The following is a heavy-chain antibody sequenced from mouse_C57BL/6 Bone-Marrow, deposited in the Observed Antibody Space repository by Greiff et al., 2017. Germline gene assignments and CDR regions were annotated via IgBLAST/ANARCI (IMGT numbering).Heavy chain of an antibody. Sequence: QVQLQQSGAELMKPGASVKLSCKATGYTFTGYWIEWVKQRPGHGLEWIGEILPGSGSTNYNEKFKGKATFTADTSSNTAYMQLSSLTTEDSAIYYCASRRVIYYGNYGWYFDVWGTGTTVTVSS. V-gene: IGHV1-9*01. J-gene: IGHJ1*03. D-gene: IGHD2-1*01. CDR3: ASRRVIYYGNYGWYFDV. CDR2: ILPGSGST. CDR1: GYTFTGYW.